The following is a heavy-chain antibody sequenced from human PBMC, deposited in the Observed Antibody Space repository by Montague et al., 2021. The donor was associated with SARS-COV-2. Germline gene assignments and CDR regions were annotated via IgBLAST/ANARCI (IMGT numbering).Heavy chain of an antibody. Sequence: SLRLSCAASGFTFSSYDMHWVRQATGKGLEWVSAIGTAGDTYYPGSVKGRFTISRENAKNSLYLQMNILRAGDTAVYYCATGYSSGWSHQYYFDYWGQGTLVTVSS. V-gene: IGHV3-13*04. D-gene: IGHD6-19*01. J-gene: IGHJ4*02. CDR3: ATGYSSGWSHQYYFDY. CDR2: IGTAGDT. CDR1: GFTFSSYD.